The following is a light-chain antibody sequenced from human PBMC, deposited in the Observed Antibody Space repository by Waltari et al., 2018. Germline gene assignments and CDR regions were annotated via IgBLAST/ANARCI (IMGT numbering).Light chain of an antibody. J-gene: IGLJ1*01. CDR2: EVT. CDR3: ISYAGNNKYV. CDR1: SSDVGAYNY. V-gene: IGLV2-8*01. Sequence: QSALTQPPSASGSPGQSVTIPCTGTSSDVGAYNYVSWYQQYPNKAPKLMIYEVTKRPSGVPDRFSGSKSGNTASLTVSGLQAEDEADYYCISYAGNNKYVLGAGTKVTVL.